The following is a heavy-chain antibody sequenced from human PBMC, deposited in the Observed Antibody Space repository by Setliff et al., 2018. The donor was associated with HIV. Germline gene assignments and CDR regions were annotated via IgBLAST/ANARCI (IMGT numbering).Heavy chain of an antibody. CDR3: ARGLGGYCSSVSCYEADH. Sequence: SETLSLTCTVSGSSISSLYWTWIRQAPGKGLEWIGYIYHSGRTNYNPSLKSRVTISLETSKNQFSLKLRSVTAADTAVYYCARGLGGYCSSVSCYEADHWGQGTLVTVSS. CDR2: IYHSGRT. CDR1: GSSISSLY. V-gene: IGHV4-59*11. D-gene: IGHD2-2*01. J-gene: IGHJ5*02.